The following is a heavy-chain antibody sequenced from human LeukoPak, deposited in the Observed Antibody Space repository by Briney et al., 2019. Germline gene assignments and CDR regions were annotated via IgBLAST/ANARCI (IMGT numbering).Heavy chain of an antibody. J-gene: IGHJ4*02. V-gene: IGHV5-10-1*01. Sequence: PGGSLQISCQVSGSTFSTYWISWVRQLPGRGLEWMGKIDPSDSYTNYNPSFQGHVTISADKSISTAYLQWTSLKASDTAMYYCARLADYWGQGTLVTVSS. CDR1: GSTFSTYW. CDR3: ARLADY. CDR2: IDPSDSYT.